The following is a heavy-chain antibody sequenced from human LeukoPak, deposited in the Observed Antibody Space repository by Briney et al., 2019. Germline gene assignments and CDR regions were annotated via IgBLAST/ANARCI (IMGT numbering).Heavy chain of an antibody. J-gene: IGHJ5*02. Sequence: ASVKVSCNASGYTFTSYYMHWVRQAPGQGLEWMGIINPSGGSTSYAQKFQGRVTMTRDTSTSTVYMELSSLRAEDTAVYYCARVLGRGWSDLWGQGTLVTVSS. CDR1: GYTFTSYY. CDR2: INPSGGST. CDR3: ARVLGRGWSDL. D-gene: IGHD3-3*02. V-gene: IGHV1-46*01.